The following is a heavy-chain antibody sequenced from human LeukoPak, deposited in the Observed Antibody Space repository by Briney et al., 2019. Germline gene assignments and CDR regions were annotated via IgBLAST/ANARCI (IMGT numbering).Heavy chain of an antibody. D-gene: IGHD3-10*01. J-gene: IGHJ6*03. CDR1: GGTFSSYA. CDR2: IIPIFGTA. V-gene: IGHV1-69*05. Sequence: ASVKVSCKASGGTFSSYAISWMRQAPGQGLEWMGGIIPIFGTANYAQKFQGRVTITTDESTSTAYMELSSLRSEDTAVYYCARGRGSGSYLDYYYYMDVWGKGTTVTVSS. CDR3: ARGRGSGSYLDYYYYMDV.